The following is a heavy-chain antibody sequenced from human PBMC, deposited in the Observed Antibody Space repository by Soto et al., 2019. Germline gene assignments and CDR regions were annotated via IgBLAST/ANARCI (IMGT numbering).Heavy chain of an antibody. J-gene: IGHJ4*02. V-gene: IGHV4-34*01. CDR2: INHSGST. Sequence: SETLSLTCSVYGGSFSDYYWSWIRQPPGKGLEWIGEINHSGSTNYNPSLKSRVTISVHTSKNQFSLKLSSVTAADTAVYYCARVFGVVTPGYYFDYWGQGTLVTSPQ. CDR1: GGSFSDYY. D-gene: IGHD3-3*01. CDR3: ARVFGVVTPGYYFDY.